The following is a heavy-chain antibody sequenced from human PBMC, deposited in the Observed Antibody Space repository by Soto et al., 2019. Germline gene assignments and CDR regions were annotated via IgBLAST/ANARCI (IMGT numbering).Heavy chain of an antibody. CDR3: AKGSGVGDYGRYYYYYYMDV. D-gene: IGHD4-17*01. J-gene: IGHJ6*03. V-gene: IGHV3-23*01. CDR2: ISGSGGST. Sequence: GGSLRLSCAAPGFTFSSYAMSWVRQAPGKGLEWVSAISGSGGSTYYADSVKGRFTISRDNSKNTLYLQMNSLRAEDTAVYYCAKGSGVGDYGRYYYYYYMDVWGKGTTVTVSS. CDR1: GFTFSSYA.